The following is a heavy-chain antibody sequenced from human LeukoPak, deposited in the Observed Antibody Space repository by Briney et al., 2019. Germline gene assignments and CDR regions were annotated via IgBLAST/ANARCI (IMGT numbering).Heavy chain of an antibody. CDR3: ARDSYDILTGFQ. CDR2: INPNSGGT. D-gene: IGHD3-9*01. V-gene: IGHV1-2*02. CDR1: GYTFTGYY. Sequence: ASVKVSCKASGYTFTGYYMHWVRQAPGQGLDWMGWINPNSGGTKYAEKFQGRVTMTRDTSISTAYMELSRLRSDDTAVFYCARDSYDILTGFQWGQGTQVTVSS. J-gene: IGHJ4*02.